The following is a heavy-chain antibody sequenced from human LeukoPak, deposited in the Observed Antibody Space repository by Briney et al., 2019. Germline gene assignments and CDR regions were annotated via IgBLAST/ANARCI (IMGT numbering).Heavy chain of an antibody. CDR3: AREGTAMVSFDY. CDR1: GFIFETYY. D-gene: IGHD5-18*01. V-gene: IGHV3-48*02. CDR2: ISSGGNTI. Sequence: PGGSLRLSCVASGFIFETYYMSLVRQAPEKGLEWVSYISSGGNTIYYADSVKGRFTISRDNTKNSQNLQMNSMRDEDTAVYYCAREGTAMVSFDYWGQGTLVTVSS. J-gene: IGHJ4*02.